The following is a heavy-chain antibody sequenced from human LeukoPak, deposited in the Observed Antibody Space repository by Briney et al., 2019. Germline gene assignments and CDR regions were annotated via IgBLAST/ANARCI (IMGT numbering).Heavy chain of an antibody. D-gene: IGHD6-19*01. J-gene: IGHJ5*02. CDR1: GGSFSGYY. V-gene: IGHV4-34*01. CDR3: ARHTSRQWLVRPYPRNWFDP. CDR2: INHSGST. Sequence: PSETLSLTCAVYGGSFSGYYWSWIRQPPGKGLEWIGEINHSGSTNYNPSLKSRVTISVGTSKNQFSLKLSSVTAADTAVYYCARHTSRQWLVRPYPRNWFDPWGQGTLVTVSS.